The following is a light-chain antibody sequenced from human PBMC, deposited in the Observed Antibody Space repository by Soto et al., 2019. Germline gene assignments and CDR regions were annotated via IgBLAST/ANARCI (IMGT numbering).Light chain of an antibody. CDR3: SSYAGSNNLV. CDR1: SSXVGGYNY. J-gene: IGLJ2*01. Sequence: QSALTQPPSASGSPGQSVTISCTGTSSXVGGYNYVSWYQQHPGKAPKLMIYEVSKRPSGVPDRFSGSKSGNTASLTVSGLQAEXEADYYCSSYAGSNNLVFGGGTKLTVL. V-gene: IGLV2-8*01. CDR2: EVS.